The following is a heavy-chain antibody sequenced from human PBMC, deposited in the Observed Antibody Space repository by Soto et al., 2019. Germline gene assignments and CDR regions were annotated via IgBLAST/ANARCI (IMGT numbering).Heavy chain of an antibody. J-gene: IGHJ4*02. CDR2: IWYDGSNK. V-gene: IGHV3-33*01. D-gene: IGHD6-19*01. CDR1: GFTFSSYG. Sequence: QPGGSLRLSCAASGFTFSSYGMHWVRQAPGKGLEWVAVIWYDGSNKYYADSVKGRFTISRDNSKNTLYLQMNSLRAEDTAVYYCARAEAGDYFDYWGQGTLVTVSS. CDR3: ARAEAGDYFDY.